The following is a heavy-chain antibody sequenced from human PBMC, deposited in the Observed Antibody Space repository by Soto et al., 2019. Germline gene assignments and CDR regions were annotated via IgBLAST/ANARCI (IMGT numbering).Heavy chain of an antibody. D-gene: IGHD3-3*01. J-gene: IGHJ4*02. CDR1: GYTFRNYG. CDR2: ISPYNGNT. Sequence: QVQLVQSGAEVKRPGASVMVSCKASGYTFRNYGITWVRQAPGQGLEWMAWISPYNGNTNYAQDLQGRVTMTTDTSTSTAYMELRSLTSEDTAMYYCARDLVSGSDFWRAYNGGYFDYWGQGTLVTVSS. V-gene: IGHV1-18*01. CDR3: ARDLVSGSDFWRAYNGGYFDY.